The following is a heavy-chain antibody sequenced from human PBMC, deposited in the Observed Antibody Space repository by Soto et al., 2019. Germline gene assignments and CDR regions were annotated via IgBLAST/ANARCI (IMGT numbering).Heavy chain of an antibody. CDR2: IYYSGST. V-gene: IGHV4-39*01. CDR1: GGSISSSSYY. Sequence: QLQLQESGPGLVKPSETLSLTCTVSGGSISSSSYYWGWIRQPPGKGLEWIGSIYYSGSTYYNPSFKRRVTMSVDTSKNRLSLMRSSVTAADTAVYYCARHGVPAAIAGAFDIWGQGTMVTVSS. J-gene: IGHJ3*02. D-gene: IGHD2-2*01. CDR3: ARHGVPAAIAGAFDI.